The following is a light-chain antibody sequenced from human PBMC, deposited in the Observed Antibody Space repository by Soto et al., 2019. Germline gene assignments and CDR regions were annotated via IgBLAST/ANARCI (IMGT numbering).Light chain of an antibody. J-gene: IGKJ4*01. CDR3: QQYGTSP. V-gene: IGKV3-20*01. CDR2: GAS. CDR1: QSVSSSY. Sequence: IVLTQSPGTLSLSPGERATLSCRASQSVSSSYLAWYQQKPGQAPRLLIYGASSRATGIPDRFSGSGSGTDFTLTISRLEPEDFAVYYCQQYGTSPFGGGTKVEI.